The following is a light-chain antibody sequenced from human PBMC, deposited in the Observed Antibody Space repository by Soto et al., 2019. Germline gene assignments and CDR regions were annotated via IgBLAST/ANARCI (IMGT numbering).Light chain of an antibody. CDR2: GAS. J-gene: IGKJ2*01. CDR1: QSVSSSY. V-gene: IGKV3-20*01. CDR3: QQYGSSAGYT. Sequence: EIVLTQSPGPLSLSPGERATLSCRASQSVSSSYLAWYQQKPGQDPRLLIYGASSRATGIPDRFSGSGSGTDFTLTISRMEPEDFAVYYCQQYGSSAGYTFGQGTKLEIK.